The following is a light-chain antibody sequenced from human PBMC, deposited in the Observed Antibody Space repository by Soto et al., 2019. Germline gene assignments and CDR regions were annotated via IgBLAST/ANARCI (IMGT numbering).Light chain of an antibody. V-gene: IGKV1-5*03. CDR2: KAS. J-gene: IGKJ1*01. CDR1: QSISSW. CDR3: QQYNRYAPWT. Sequence: DIQMTQSPSTLSASVGDRVTITCRASQSISSWLAWYQQKPGKAPKLLIYKASSLESGVTSRFRGSGSGTACSLPISSLQPDDFAPYYCQQYNRYAPWTFGQGTKVEIK.